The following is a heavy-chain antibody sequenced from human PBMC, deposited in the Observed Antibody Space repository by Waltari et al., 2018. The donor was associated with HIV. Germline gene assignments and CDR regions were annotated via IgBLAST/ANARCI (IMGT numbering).Heavy chain of an antibody. D-gene: IGHD5-12*01. V-gene: IGHV6-1*01. CDR1: GDSVSRNGGA. CDR3: ARGWLRDYFDY. Sequence: VQLQQSGPGLVKASQTLSLTCAISGDSVSRNGGAWNWIRQSPSRGLELLGRTYYTSKWFYDYAVSVKSRITINPDTSKNHFSLQLNSVTLEDTAVYFCARGWLRDYFDYWGQGTLVTVSS. CDR2: TYYTSKWFY. J-gene: IGHJ4*02.